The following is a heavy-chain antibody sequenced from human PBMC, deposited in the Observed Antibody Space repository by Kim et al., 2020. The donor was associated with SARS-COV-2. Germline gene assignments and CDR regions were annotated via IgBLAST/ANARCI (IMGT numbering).Heavy chain of an antibody. CDR3: VRERGGVTNAFDI. D-gene: IGHD3-10*01. V-gene: IGHV3-23*01. J-gene: IGHJ3*02. Sequence: YADSVKGRFTISRDNSKNTLYLQMSSLRAEDTALYYCVRERGGVTNAFDIWAKGQWSRSLQ.